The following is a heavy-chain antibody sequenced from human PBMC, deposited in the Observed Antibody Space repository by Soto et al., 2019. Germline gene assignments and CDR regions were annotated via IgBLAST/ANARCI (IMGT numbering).Heavy chain of an antibody. V-gene: IGHV3-23*01. J-gene: IGHJ4*02. CDR1: GFSFSNYG. D-gene: IGHD2-8*01. CDR3: AKRRLNTYGYIEY. CDR2: IGGSGGST. Sequence: LRLSCAASGFSFSNYGMSWVRQAPGKGLEWVSAIGGSGGSTYYADSVKGRFTISRDNSKNTLYLQMNSLRAEDTAIYYCAKRRLNTYGYIEYWGQGALVTVSS.